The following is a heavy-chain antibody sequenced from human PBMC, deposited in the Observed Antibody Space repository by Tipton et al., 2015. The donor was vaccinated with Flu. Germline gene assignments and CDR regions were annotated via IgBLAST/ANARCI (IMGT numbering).Heavy chain of an antibody. CDR2: LDISWGS. CDR1: GDSINNNY. V-gene: IGHV4-4*07. Sequence: TLSLTCTVSGDSINNNYWSWVRQPAGKGLEWIGRLDISWGSTYNSSLKSRVTMSFDTSKNQFSLKLSSVTAADTAVYYCARVVGQGKDYFDYWGQGTLVPGSS. CDR3: ARVVGQGKDYFDY. D-gene: IGHD2-15*01. J-gene: IGHJ4*02.